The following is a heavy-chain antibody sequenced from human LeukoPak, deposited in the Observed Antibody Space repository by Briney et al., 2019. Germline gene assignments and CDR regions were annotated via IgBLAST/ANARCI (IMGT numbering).Heavy chain of an antibody. CDR1: GFSFSTFG. J-gene: IGHJ4*02. CDR2: ISKDESNK. V-gene: IGHV3-30*18. Sequence: GGSLRLSCAESGFSFSTFGMHWVRQTPGKGLEWVSHISKDESNKYYADSVKGRFTISRDTSKNTLFLQMNSLRVEDTAVYYCAKDNPVLEYWGQGTLVTVSS. CDR3: AKDNPVLEY.